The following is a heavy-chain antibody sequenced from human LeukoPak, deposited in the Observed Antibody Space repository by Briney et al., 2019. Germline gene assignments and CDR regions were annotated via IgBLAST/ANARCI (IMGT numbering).Heavy chain of an antibody. CDR3: VCVQQTPYDILTGPYYFDY. D-gene: IGHD3-9*01. CDR2: IYYSGST. CDR1: GGSISSYY. J-gene: IGHJ4*02. V-gene: IGHV4-59*01. Sequence: PSETLSLTCTVSGGSISSYYWSWIRQPPGKGLEWIGYIYYSGSTNYNPSLKSRVTISVDTSKNQFSLKLSSVTAADTAVYYCVCVQQTPYDILTGPYYFDYWGQGTLVTVSS.